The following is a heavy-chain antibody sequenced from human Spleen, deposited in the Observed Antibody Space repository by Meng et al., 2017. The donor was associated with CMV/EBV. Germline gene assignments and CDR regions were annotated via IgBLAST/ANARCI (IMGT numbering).Heavy chain of an antibody. CDR3: ARTTLTYCSS. CDR2: IYGGDTT. CDR1: EFTVSSDY. Sequence: GESLKISCAASEFTVSSDYMSWVRQAPGKGLEWVSVIYGGDTTYYADSVKGRFTISRDNAKKSLSLQMNSLRVEDTAVYYCARTTLTYCSSWGQGTLVTVSS. D-gene: IGHD2-15*01. V-gene: IGHV3-53*01. J-gene: IGHJ5*02.